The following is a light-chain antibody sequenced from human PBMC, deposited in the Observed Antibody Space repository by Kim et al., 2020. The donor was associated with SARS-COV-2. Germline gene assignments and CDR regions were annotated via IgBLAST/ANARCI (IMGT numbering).Light chain of an antibody. Sequence: ASVGDGRTITCRASQGISNYLAWYQQKPEKVPKLLIYAASTLQSGVPSRFSGSGSGTDFTFTISSLQPEDVATYYCQKYNSAPLTFGGGTKVDIK. CDR3: QKYNSAPLT. CDR1: QGISNY. J-gene: IGKJ4*01. V-gene: IGKV1-27*01. CDR2: AAS.